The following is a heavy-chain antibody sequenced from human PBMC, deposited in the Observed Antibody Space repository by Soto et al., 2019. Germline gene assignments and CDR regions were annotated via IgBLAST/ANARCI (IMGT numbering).Heavy chain of an antibody. V-gene: IGHV4-59*12. Sequence: PSETLSLTCTVSGGSISSYYWSWIRQPPGKGLEWIGYIYYSGSTNYNPSLKSRVTISVDTSKNQFSLKLSSVTAADTAVYYCASLTGAWIQNYYMDVWGKGTTVTVSS. CDR3: ASLTGAWIQNYYMDV. J-gene: IGHJ6*03. CDR1: GGSISSYY. D-gene: IGHD5-18*01. CDR2: IYYSGST.